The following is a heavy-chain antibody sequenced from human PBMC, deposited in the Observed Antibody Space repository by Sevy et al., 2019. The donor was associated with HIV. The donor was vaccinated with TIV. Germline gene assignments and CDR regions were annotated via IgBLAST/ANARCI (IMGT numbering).Heavy chain of an antibody. D-gene: IGHD3-22*01. Sequence: GGSLILSCAASGFTVSSNYMSWVRQAPGKGLECVSVIYSGGSTYYADSVKGRFTISRDNSKNTLYLQMNSLRAEDTAVYYCARWAHYYDSSGFDYWGQGTLVTVSS. CDR2: IYSGGST. J-gene: IGHJ4*02. CDR1: GFTVSSNY. V-gene: IGHV3-53*01. CDR3: ARWAHYYDSSGFDY.